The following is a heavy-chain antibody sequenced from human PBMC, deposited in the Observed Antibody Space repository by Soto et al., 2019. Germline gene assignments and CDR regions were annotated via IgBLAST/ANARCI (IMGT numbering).Heavy chain of an antibody. Sequence: QVQRVQSGTEVKKPGSSVKVSCKASGGTFSSYLFIWLRQAPGQRLEWLGRLIPDIGIPQYAQSFEGRVTIPADQFTSTVYLELRSTRSEDTAIYYCVTDAGTYGGVDYLGQGTLVTVSS. CDR1: GGTFSSYL. J-gene: IGHJ4*02. CDR2: LIPDIGIP. V-gene: IGHV1-69*04. CDR3: VTDAGTYGGVDY. D-gene: IGHD1-26*01.